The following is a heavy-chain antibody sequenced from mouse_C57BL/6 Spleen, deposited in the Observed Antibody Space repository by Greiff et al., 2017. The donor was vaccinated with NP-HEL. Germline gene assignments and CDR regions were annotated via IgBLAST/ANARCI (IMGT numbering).Heavy chain of an antibody. V-gene: IGHV1-53*01. D-gene: IGHD1-1*01. Sequence: QVQLQQSGTELVKPGASVKLSCKASGYTFTSYWMHWVKQRPGQGLEWIGNINPSNGGTNYNEKFKSKATLTVDKSSSTAYMQLSSLTSEDSAVYYCARSEIDYYGSSYKRAYAMDYWGQGTSVTVSS. CDR3: ARSEIDYYGSSYKRAYAMDY. CDR2: INPSNGGT. CDR1: GYTFTSYW. J-gene: IGHJ4*01.